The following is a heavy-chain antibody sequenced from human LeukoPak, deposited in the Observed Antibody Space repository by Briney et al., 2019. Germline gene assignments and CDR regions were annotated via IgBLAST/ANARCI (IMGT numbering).Heavy chain of an antibody. CDR1: EGTFSSYA. D-gene: IGHD6-19*01. J-gene: IGHJ6*02. CDR3: ARALIAVARLYYGMDV. CDR2: IIPIFGTA. V-gene: IGHV1-69*01. Sequence: SVKVSCKASEGTFSSYAISWVRQAPGQGLEWMGGIIPIFGTANYAQKFQGRVTITADESTSTAYMELSSLRSEDTAVYYCARALIAVARLYYGMDVWGQGTTVTVSS.